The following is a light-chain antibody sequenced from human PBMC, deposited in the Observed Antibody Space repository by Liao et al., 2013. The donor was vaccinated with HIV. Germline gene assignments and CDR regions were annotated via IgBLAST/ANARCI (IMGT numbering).Light chain of an antibody. CDR3: QARDSSMAV. Sequence: SYELTQPPSVSVSPGQTAKITCSGDKLGEKYVCWYHQKPGRSPMLVMYQDAKRPSDISERFSGFNSGNTATLIITETQSVDEGDYYCQARDSSMAVFGGGTKLTVL. CDR1: KLGEKY. J-gene: IGLJ3*02. CDR2: QDA. V-gene: IGLV3-1*01.